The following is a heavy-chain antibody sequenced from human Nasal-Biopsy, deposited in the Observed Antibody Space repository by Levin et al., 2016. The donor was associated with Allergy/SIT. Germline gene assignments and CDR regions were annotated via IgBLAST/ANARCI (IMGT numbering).Heavy chain of an antibody. V-gene: IGHV1-2*02. CDR2: INPNSGGT. D-gene: IGHD2-21*02. CDR3: ARYFRYCGGDCHMDAFDI. Sequence: ASVKVSCKASGYTFTGYYMHWVRQAPGQGLEWMGWINPNSGGTDYAQKFQGRVTMTRDTSISTAYMELSRLRSDDTAVYLCARYFRYCGGDCHMDAFDIWGQGTMVTVSS. J-gene: IGHJ3*02. CDR1: GYTFTGYY.